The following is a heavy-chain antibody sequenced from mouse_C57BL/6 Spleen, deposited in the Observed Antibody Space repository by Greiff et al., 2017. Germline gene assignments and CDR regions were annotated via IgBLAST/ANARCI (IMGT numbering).Heavy chain of an antibody. V-gene: IGHV5-6*01. CDR2: ISSGGSYT. CDR3: ARHDYYYDSSYVAFDY. CDR1: GFTFSSYG. J-gene: IGHJ2*01. Sequence: EVKLVESGGDLVKPGGSLKLSCAASGFTFSSYGMSWVRQTPDKRLEWVATISSGGSYTYYPDSVKGRFTISRDNAKNTLYLQMSSLKSEDTAMYYCARHDYYYDSSYVAFDYWGQGTTLTVSS. D-gene: IGHD1-1*01.